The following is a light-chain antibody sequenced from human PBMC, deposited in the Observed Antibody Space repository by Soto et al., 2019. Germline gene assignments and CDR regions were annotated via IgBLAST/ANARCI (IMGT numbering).Light chain of an antibody. J-gene: IGLJ3*02. CDR2: EVT. CDR1: SSDVGGYKS. CDR3: SSYTTSRTLV. Sequence: QSALTQPASVSGSPGQSITIACTGTSSDVGGYKSVSWFQQHPGKAPKLIIYEVTNRPSGVSPRFSGSKSGNTASLTISGLQAQDESDYYCSSYTTSRTLVFGGGTKLTVL. V-gene: IGLV2-14*01.